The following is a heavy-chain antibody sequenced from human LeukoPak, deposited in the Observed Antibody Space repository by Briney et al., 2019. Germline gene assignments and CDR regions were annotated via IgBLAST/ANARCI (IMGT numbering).Heavy chain of an antibody. D-gene: IGHD1-7*01. J-gene: IGHJ4*02. CDR3: ARDPSRELYYFDH. V-gene: IGHV3-53*01. CDR1: GLTVSSNY. Sequence: GGSLRLSCAASGLTVSSNYMSWVRQAPGKGLEWVGVIYRGGSTYYAASVKGRFTISRDNSKNTLYLQMNSLRAADTAVYYCARDPSRELYYFDHWGQGTLVTVSS. CDR2: IYRGGST.